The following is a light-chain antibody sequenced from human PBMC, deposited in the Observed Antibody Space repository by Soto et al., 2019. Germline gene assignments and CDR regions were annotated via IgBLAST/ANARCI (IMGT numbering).Light chain of an antibody. J-gene: IGKJ2*01. CDR1: QTVSNN. V-gene: IGKV3-15*01. CDR2: GAS. CDR3: QQYKIDST. Sequence: ETVLTPAPAPPSVSSWERAPLSRGANQTVSNNVAWYRQKPGQAPRLLIYGASTRATGVPARFTGSGSGTEFTLTISSLQSEDFAIYYCQQYKIDSTFGQGTKVDI.